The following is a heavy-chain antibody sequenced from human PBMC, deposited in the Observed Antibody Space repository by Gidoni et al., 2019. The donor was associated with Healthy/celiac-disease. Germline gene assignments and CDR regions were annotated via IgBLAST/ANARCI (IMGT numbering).Heavy chain of an antibody. V-gene: IGHV1-69*02. D-gene: IGHD3-22*01. CDR1: GGTFSSYT. J-gene: IGHJ3*02. CDR2: IIPILGIA. CDR3: ARVYYYDSSGYYYDNDAFDI. Sequence: QVQRVQSGAEVKKPGSSVKVSCKASGGTFSSYTISWVRQAPGQGLEWMGRIIPILGIANYAQKFQGRVTITADKSTSTAYMELSSLRSEDTAVYYCARVYYYDSSGYYYDNDAFDIWGQGTMVTVSS.